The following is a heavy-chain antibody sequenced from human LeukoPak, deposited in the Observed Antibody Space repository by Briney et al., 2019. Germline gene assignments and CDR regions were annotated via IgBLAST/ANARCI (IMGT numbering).Heavy chain of an antibody. V-gene: IGHV4-39*07. Sequence: PSETLSLTCTVSGGSISSSSYYWGWIRQPPGKGLEWIGSIYYSGSTYYNPSLKSRVTISVDTSKNQFSLKLSSVTAADTAVYYCARDLQYDSSGYYSEDYYYYYMDVWGKGTTVTVSS. CDR1: GGSISSSSYY. D-gene: IGHD3-22*01. CDR2: IYYSGST. J-gene: IGHJ6*03. CDR3: ARDLQYDSSGYYSEDYYYYYMDV.